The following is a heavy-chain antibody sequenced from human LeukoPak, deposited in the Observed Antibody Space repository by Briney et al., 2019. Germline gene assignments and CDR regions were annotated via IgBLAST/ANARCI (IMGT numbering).Heavy chain of an antibody. CDR1: GLIVCSNY. V-gene: IGHV3-53*01. Sequence: GGSLRLSCAASGLIVCSNYMTWVRQAPGKGLEWVSVIYSGGSIYYADSVKGRFTISRDNSRNTLYLQMNSLRAEDTAVYYCARALNGFDIWGPGTLVTVSS. CDR2: IYSGGSI. J-gene: IGHJ3*02. CDR3: ARALNGFDI.